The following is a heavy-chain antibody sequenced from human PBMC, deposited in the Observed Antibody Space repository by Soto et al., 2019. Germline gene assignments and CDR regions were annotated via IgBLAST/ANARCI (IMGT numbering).Heavy chain of an antibody. CDR2: INAGNGNT. Sequence: GASVKVSCKASGYTFTSYAMHWVRQASGQRLEWMGWINAGNGNTKYSQKFQGRVTITRDTSASTAYMELSSLRSEDTAVYYCARGPGLHYYDSSGYFDYWGQGTLVTVSS. J-gene: IGHJ4*02. CDR3: ARGPGLHYYDSSGYFDY. V-gene: IGHV1-3*01. CDR1: GYTFTSYA. D-gene: IGHD3-22*01.